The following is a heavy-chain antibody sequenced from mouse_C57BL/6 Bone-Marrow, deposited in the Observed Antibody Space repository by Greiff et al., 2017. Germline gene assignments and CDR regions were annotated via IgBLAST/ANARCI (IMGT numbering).Heavy chain of an antibody. CDR1: GYTFTSYW. V-gene: IGHV1-72*01. Sequence: VQLQQPGAELVKPGASVKLSCKASGYTFTSYWMHWVKQRPGRGLEWIGRIDPNSGGTKYNEKFKSKATLTVDKPSSTAYMQLSSLTSEDSAVYECASPHCYGSRYAMDYWGQGTSVTVSS. CDR2: IDPNSGGT. CDR3: ASPHCYGSRYAMDY. D-gene: IGHD1-1*01. J-gene: IGHJ4*01.